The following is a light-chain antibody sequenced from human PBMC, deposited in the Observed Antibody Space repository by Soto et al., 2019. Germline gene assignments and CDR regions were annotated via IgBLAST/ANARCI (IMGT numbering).Light chain of an antibody. J-gene: IGLJ1*01. CDR2: EVS. Sequence: QSALTQPASVSGSPGQSITISCSGTSSDVGGYNYVSWYQQHPGKAPKLMIYEVSNRPSGVSNRFSGSKSGNTASLTISGLLAEDEADYYCSSYTSSSTPYVFGTGPSSPS. CDR1: SSDVGGYNY. V-gene: IGLV2-14*01. CDR3: SSYTSSSTPYV.